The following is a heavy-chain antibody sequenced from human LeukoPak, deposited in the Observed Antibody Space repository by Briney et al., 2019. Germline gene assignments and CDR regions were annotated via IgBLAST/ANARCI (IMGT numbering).Heavy chain of an antibody. CDR2: IIPIFGTA. CDR3: ARGDSGYYGMDV. J-gene: IGHJ6*02. CDR1: GCTFSSYA. D-gene: IGHD2-21*02. Sequence: SVTVSCKASGCTFSSYAISWVRQAPGQGLEWMGGIIPIFGTANYAQKFQGRVTITADESTSTAYMELSSLRSEDTAVYYCARGDSGYYGMDVWGQGTTVTVSS. V-gene: IGHV1-69*13.